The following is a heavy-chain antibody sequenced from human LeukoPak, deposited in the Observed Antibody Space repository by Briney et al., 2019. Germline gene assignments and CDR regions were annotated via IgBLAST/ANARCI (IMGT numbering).Heavy chain of an antibody. CDR3: VKDPSTEWSYLDS. Sequence: GGSLRLSCAASGFTFSSYGLHWVRQAPGKGLEWVTFIRYDGNNQYYADSVKGRFTISRDNSKNTVYLQMSSLGAEDTAMYYCVKDPSTEWSYLDSWGQGTLVTVSS. V-gene: IGHV3-30*02. CDR1: GFTFSSYG. CDR2: IRYDGNNQ. J-gene: IGHJ4*02. D-gene: IGHD4/OR15-4a*01.